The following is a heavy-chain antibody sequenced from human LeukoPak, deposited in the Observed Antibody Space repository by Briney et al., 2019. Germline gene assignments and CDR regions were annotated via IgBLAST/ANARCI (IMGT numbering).Heavy chain of an antibody. J-gene: IGHJ4*02. CDR1: GFTFRSYW. D-gene: IGHD3-22*01. CDR2: IKQDGSEK. V-gene: IGHV3-7*01. Sequence: PGGSLRLSCAASGFTFRSYWMSWVRQASGKGLEWVANIKQDGSEKYYVDSVKGRFTISRDNAKNSLYLQMNSLRAEDTGVYYCAREHPYYYDSSGTALMAEIKYYFDYWGQGTLVTVSS. CDR3: AREHPYYYDSSGTALMAEIKYYFDY.